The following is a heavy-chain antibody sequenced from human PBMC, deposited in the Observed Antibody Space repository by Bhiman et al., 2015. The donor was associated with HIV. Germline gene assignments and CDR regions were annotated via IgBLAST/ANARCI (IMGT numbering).Heavy chain of an antibody. Sequence: EVQLVESGGGLVQPGRSLRLSCAASGFTFDDYAMHWVRQAPGKGLEWVSGISWNGGSIGYADSVKGRFTISRDNAKNSLYLQMSSLRAEDTAVYYCAKDTGMAHSELDNWGQGTLVTVSS. J-gene: IGHJ4*02. D-gene: IGHD5-18*01. CDR3: AKDTGMAHSELDN. CDR2: ISWNGGSI. CDR1: GFTFDDYA. V-gene: IGHV3-9*01.